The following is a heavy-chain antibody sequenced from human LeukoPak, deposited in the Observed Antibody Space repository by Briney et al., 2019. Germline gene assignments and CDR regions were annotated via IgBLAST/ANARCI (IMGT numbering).Heavy chain of an antibody. Sequence: GRSLRLSCAASGFTFSSYAIHRVRQAPGKGLEWVAVISYDGSNKYYADSVKGRFTISRDNSKNTLYLQMNSLRAEDTAVYYCASEPDYDISLASWGQGTLVTVSS. J-gene: IGHJ5*02. CDR1: GFTFSSYA. CDR3: ASEPDYDISLAS. CDR2: ISYDGSNK. V-gene: IGHV3-30-3*01. D-gene: IGHD3-9*01.